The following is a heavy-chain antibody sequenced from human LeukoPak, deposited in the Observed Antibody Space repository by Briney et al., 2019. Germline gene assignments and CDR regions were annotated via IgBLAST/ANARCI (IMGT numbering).Heavy chain of an antibody. V-gene: IGHV3-21*01. CDR2: ISSSSSYI. Sequence: GGSLRLSCTASGFTFSSYSMNWVRQAPGKGLEWVSSISSSSSYIYYADSVKGRFTISRDNAKNSLYLQMNSLRVEDTAVYYCARFPTVTTYGYWGQGTLVTVSS. CDR3: ARFPTVTTYGY. D-gene: IGHD4-17*01. J-gene: IGHJ4*02. CDR1: GFTFSSYS.